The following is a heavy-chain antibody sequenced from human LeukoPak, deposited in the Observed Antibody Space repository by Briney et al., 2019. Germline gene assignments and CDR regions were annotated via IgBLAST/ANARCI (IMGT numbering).Heavy chain of an antibody. CDR1: RVSLSSGRYY. V-gene: IGHV4-61*02. D-gene: IGHD3-10*01. J-gene: IGHJ3*02. Sequence: TLSLTPTVSRVSLSSGRYYTSCIRHPAGKGLGWIGRISTSGITIYIPSLKSRVTRSVDTSKNQFSLKLSSVTAADTAVYYCARDRGPSMVRGVYDAFDIWGQGTMVTVSS. CDR2: ISTSGIT. CDR3: ARDRGPSMVRGVYDAFDI.